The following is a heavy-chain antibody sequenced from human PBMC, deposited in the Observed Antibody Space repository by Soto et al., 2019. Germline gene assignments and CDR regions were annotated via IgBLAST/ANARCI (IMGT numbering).Heavy chain of an antibody. D-gene: IGHD2-2*01. V-gene: IGHV3-48*02. Sequence: EVQLVESGGGLVQPGGSLRLSCAASGFTFSSYSMNWVRQAPGKGLEWVSYISSSSSTIYYADSVKGRFTISRDKAKNSLYLQMNSLRDEDTAVYYCARGLVPAANYYYYYYGMDVWGQGTTVTVSS. CDR2: ISSSSSTI. CDR1: GFTFSSYS. CDR3: ARGLVPAANYYYYYYGMDV. J-gene: IGHJ6*02.